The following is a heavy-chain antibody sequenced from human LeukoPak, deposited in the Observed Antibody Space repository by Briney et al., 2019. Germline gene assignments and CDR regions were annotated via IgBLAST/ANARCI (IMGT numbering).Heavy chain of an antibody. Sequence: GASVKVSCKASGYTLTGQYMHWVRQAPRQALEWMGWINLYRGGTIYAQKFQGKVTMTRDPSINTAYMDQTRLRSDDTAVYYCARERRGATFNNYYGLDVWGQGTTVTVSS. V-gene: IGHV1-2*02. D-gene: IGHD1-26*01. CDR3: ARERRGATFNNYYGLDV. CDR1: GYTLTGQY. J-gene: IGHJ6*02. CDR2: INLYRGGT.